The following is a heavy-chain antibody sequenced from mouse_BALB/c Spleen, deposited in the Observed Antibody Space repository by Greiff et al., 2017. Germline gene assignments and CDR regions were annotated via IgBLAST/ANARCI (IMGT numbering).Heavy chain of an antibody. CDR2: INPNYDST. Sequence: VHVKQFGAELVKPGASVKISCKASGYTFTDYNMDWVKQSHGKSLEWIGDINPNYDSTSYNQKFKGKATLTVDKSSSTAYMELRSLTSEETAVYYCARGNYGSSWFAYWGQETLVTVSA. D-gene: IGHD1-1*01. CDR3: ARGNYGSSWFAY. V-gene: IGHV1-18*01. J-gene: IGHJ3*01. CDR1: GYTFTDYN.